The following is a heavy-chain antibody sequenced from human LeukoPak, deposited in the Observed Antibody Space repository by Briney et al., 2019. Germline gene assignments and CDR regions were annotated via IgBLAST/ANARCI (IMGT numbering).Heavy chain of an antibody. J-gene: IGHJ2*01. Sequence: PGGSLRLSCAASGFSFSSYWMSWVRQSPGKGLEWVANIKQDGSVKNYVGSVKGRSTISRDNAEKSLYLQMNSLTVEDTAVYYCAAGLGWIYNLWGRGTLVTVSS. CDR3: AAGLGWIYNL. CDR2: IKQDGSVK. V-gene: IGHV3-7*01. CDR1: GFSFSSYW. D-gene: IGHD1-7*01.